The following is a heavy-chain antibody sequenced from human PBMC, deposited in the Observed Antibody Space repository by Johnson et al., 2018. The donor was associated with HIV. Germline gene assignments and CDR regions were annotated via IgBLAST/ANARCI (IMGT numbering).Heavy chain of an antibody. D-gene: IGHD1-26*01. CDR1: GFTFSRCG. V-gene: IGHV3-33*03. J-gene: IGHJ3*02. CDR2: IWYDGSNK. CDR3: AKLRFSEGIVGAGRDAFDI. Sequence: VQLVESGGGVVQPGRSLRLSCIASGFTFSRCGLHWVRQAPGQGLEWVAFIWYDGSNKYYADSVKGRFTISRDKSKNTRYMQMNSLRAEDTAVYYCAKLRFSEGIVGAGRDAFDIWGQGTMVTVSS.